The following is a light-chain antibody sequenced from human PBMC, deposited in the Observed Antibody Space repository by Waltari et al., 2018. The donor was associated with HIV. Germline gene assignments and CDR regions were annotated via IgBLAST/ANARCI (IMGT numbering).Light chain of an antibody. CDR3: RSYTISSTGV. CDR2: EVS. CDR1: SSDVGGYHY. J-gene: IGLJ1*01. V-gene: IGLV2-14*01. Sequence: QSALTQPASVSGSPGQSITLSCTGTSSDVGGYHYVSWYQQHPDPAPKLMIYEVSTRPSGVSKRFSGSKSGNASSRSISGLQADKGADWYCRSYTISSTGVFGTGTKVTFL.